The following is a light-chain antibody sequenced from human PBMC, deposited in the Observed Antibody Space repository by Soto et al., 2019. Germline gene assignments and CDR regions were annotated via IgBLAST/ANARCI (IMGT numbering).Light chain of an antibody. CDR3: QSYDTRLRGSV. V-gene: IGLV1-40*01. Sequence: QAVVTQPPSVSGAPGQRVTIACTGSSSNIGAGFAVHWYQQLPGTAPKLLISGNSNRPSGVPDRFSGSRSGTSASLAITGLQADDEADYYCQSYDTRLRGSVFGGGTKLTVL. CDR2: GNS. CDR1: SSNIGAGFA. J-gene: IGLJ3*02.